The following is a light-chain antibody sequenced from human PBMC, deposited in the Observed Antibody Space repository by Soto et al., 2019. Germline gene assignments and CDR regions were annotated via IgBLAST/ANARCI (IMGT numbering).Light chain of an antibody. CDR1: SSNIGSNT. J-gene: IGLJ2*01. CDR3: AAWDDSLNGPVV. CDR2: NNN. Sequence: QLVLTQPPSASGTPGQRVIISCSGSSSNIGSNTVNWYQHLPGTAPKLLIYNNNQRPSGVPDRFSGSKSGTSASLAISGLQSDDEADYYCAAWDDSLNGPVVFGGGTKLTVL. V-gene: IGLV1-44*01.